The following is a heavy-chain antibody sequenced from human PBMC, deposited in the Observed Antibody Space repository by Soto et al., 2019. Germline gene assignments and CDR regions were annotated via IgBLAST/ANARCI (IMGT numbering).Heavy chain of an antibody. CDR2: ISNNGRNN. V-gene: IGHV3-30*18. J-gene: IGHJ6*02. CDR1: GFTFSNFV. D-gene: IGHD5-18*01. CDR3: AKDRGRGVAMVSSYYYYGMDV. Sequence: PGGSLRLSCAASGFTFSNFVMHWVRQAPGKGLEWVAVISNNGRNNHYADSVKGRVTISRDNSKNTLYLQMNSLRAEDTAVYYCAKDRGRGVAMVSSYYYYGMDVWGQGTTVTVSS.